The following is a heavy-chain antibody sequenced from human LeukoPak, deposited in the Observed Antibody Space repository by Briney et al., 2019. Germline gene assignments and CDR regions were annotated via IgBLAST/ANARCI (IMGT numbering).Heavy chain of an antibody. J-gene: IGHJ4*02. V-gene: IGHV4-4*02. CDR3: ASQRTVTMIGGFDY. Sequence: SGTLSLTCAVSGDSISNSNWWSWVRQPPGKGLEWIGEIYHSGSTNSNPSLKSRVTISVDTSKNQFSLKLSSVTAADTAVYYCASQRTVTMIGGFDYWGQGTLVTVSS. CDR2: IYHSGST. CDR1: GDSISNSNW. D-gene: IGHD3-22*01.